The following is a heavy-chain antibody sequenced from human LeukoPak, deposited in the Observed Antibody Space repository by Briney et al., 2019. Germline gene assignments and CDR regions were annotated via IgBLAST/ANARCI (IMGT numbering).Heavy chain of an antibody. D-gene: IGHD2-15*01. CDR2: IYTSGST. CDR1: GGSISSGSYY. Sequence: SQTLSLTCTVSGGSISSGSYYWNWIRQPAGKGLEWIGRIYTSGSTNYNPSVKSRVTMSVDTSKNQFSLKLSSVTAADTAVYYCARDSVVGGQGTLVTVSS. V-gene: IGHV4-61*02. CDR3: ARDSVV. J-gene: IGHJ4*02.